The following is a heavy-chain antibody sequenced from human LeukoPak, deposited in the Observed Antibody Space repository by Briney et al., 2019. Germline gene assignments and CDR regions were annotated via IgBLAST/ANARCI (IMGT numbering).Heavy chain of an antibody. CDR2: ISSSGSTI. CDR1: GFTFSSYS. V-gene: IGHV3-48*04. J-gene: IGHJ4*02. CDR3: AKDGSSGIVGATPTIDY. Sequence: GGSLRLSCTASGFTFSSYSMNWVRQAPGKGLEWVSYISSSGSTIYYADSVKGRFTISRDNAKNSLYLQMNSLRAEDTAVYYCAKDGSSGIVGATPTIDYWGQGTLVTVSS. D-gene: IGHD1-26*01.